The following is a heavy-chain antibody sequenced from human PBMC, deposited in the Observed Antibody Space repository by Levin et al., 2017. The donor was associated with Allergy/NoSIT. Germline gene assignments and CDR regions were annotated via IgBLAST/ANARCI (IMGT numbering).Heavy chain of an antibody. CDR2: ISAYNGNT. CDR1: GYTFTSYG. J-gene: IGHJ6*02. D-gene: IGHD3-9*01. V-gene: IGHV1-18*01. Sequence: GASVKVSCKASGYTFTSYGISWVRQAPGQGLEWMGWISAYNGNTNYAQKLQGRVTMTTDTSTSTAYMELRSLRSDDTAVYYCARDVYYDILTGYSGDYYYGMDVWGQGTTVTVSS. CDR3: ARDVYYDILTGYSGDYYYGMDV.